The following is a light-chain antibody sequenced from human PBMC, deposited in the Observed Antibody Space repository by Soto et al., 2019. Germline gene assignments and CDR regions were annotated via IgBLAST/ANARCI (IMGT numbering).Light chain of an antibody. J-gene: IGKJ5*01. CDR2: AAS. CDR3: QQYNTYAT. V-gene: IGKV1-27*01. Sequence: DIQMTQSPSSLSASVGDRVTITCRASQGISNYLAWYQQKPGKVPKLLIYAASTLQSGVPSRFSGSGSGSEFNFTITGLQPDDFATYFCQQYNTYATFGQGTRLEIK. CDR1: QGISNY.